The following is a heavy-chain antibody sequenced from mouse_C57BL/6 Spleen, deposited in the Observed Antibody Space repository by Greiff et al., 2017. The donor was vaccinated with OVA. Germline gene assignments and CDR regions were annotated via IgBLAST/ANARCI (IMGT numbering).Heavy chain of an antibody. Sequence: QVQLQQPGAELVKPGASVKLSCKASGYTFTSYWMQWVKQRPGQGLEWIGEIDPSDSYTNYNQKFKGKATLTVDTSSSTAYMQLSSLTSEDSAVYYCARRGDGNYDWFAYWSQGTLVTVSA. J-gene: IGHJ3*01. V-gene: IGHV1-50*01. CDR2: IDPSDSYT. CDR1: GYTFTSYW. CDR3: ARRGDGNYDWFAY. D-gene: IGHD2-1*01.